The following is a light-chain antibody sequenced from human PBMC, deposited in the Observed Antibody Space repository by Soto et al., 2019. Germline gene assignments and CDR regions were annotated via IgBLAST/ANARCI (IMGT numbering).Light chain of an antibody. CDR3: QQLNSYPSIT. Sequence: DIQMTQSPSYVSASVGDRVTITCRASQGIKNWLAWYQQKPGKAPNLLIYTGSSLQSGVPSRFSGSGSGTDFTLTISSLQPEDFATYYCQQLNSYPSITFGQGTRLEIK. V-gene: IGKV1-12*02. J-gene: IGKJ5*01. CDR2: TGS. CDR1: QGIKNW.